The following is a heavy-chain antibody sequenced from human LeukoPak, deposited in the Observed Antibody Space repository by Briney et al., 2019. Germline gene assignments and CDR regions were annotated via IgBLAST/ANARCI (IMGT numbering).Heavy chain of an antibody. CDR1: GLTFSYYA. V-gene: IGHV3-7*01. CDR2: INPTGSGK. Sequence: GGSLRLSCAASGLTFSYYAMTWVRHAPGKGLEWVANINPTGSGKYYVDSVKGRFTISRDNAKNSLYLEMNSLRVEDTAVYYCGSGDPDYWGQGALVTVSS. CDR3: GSGDPDY. J-gene: IGHJ4*02.